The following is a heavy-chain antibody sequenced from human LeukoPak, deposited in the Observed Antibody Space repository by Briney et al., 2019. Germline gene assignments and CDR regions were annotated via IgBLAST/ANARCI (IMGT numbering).Heavy chain of an antibody. J-gene: IGHJ3*02. CDR1: GYTFTSYY. Sequence: GASVKVSCKASGYTFTSYYMHWVRQAPGQGLEWMGIINPSGGSTTYAQKFQGRVTMTRDTSTSTVYMELSSLRSEDTAVYYCARGSNPARIYCSSTSCLGDAFDIWGQGTMVTVSS. CDR3: ARGSNPARIYCSSTSCLGDAFDI. CDR2: INPSGGST. D-gene: IGHD2-2*01. V-gene: IGHV1-46*01.